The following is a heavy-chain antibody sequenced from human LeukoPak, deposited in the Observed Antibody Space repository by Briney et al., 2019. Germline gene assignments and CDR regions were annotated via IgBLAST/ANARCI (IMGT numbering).Heavy chain of an antibody. CDR1: GFTFSSYG. CDR2: IWYDGSNK. J-gene: IGHJ4*02. CDR3: ARDLFSSSSNDPIDYFDY. D-gene: IGHD6-6*01. V-gene: IGHV3-33*01. Sequence: GGSLRLSCAASGFTFSSYGMHWVRQAPGKGLEWVAVIWYDGSNKYYADSVKGRFTISRDNSKNTLYLQMNSLRAEDTAVYYCARDLFSSSSNDPIDYFDYWGQGTLVTVSS.